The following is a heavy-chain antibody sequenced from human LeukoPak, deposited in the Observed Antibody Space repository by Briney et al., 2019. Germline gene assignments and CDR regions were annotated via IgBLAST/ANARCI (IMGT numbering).Heavy chain of an antibody. J-gene: IGHJ4*02. V-gene: IGHV4-4*07. D-gene: IGHD6-13*01. CDR3: AREPPRTLLQSPNLAAAGFFDY. CDR1: DGSISSYY. Sequence: SETLSLTCTVSDGSISSYYWNWIRQPAGKGLEWMGRIYSGGSTNYNPSLKTRVTMSVDTSKNQISLRLNSVTAADTAVYYCAREPPRTLLQSPNLAAAGFFDYWGQGTLVTVSS. CDR2: IYSGGST.